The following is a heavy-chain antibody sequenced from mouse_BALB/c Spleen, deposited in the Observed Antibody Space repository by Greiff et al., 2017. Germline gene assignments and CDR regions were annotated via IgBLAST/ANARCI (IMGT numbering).Heavy chain of an antibody. V-gene: IGHV1-69*02. CDR3: ARALHTHDY. CDR1: GYTFTSYW. D-gene: IGHD6-1*01. Sequence: VQLQQPGAELVRPGASVKLSCKASGYTFTSYWINWVKQRPGQGLEWIGNIYPSDSYTNYNQKFKDKATLTVDKSSSTAYMQLSSPTSEDSAVYYCARALHTHDYWGQGTTLTVSS. CDR2: IYPSDSYT. J-gene: IGHJ2*01.